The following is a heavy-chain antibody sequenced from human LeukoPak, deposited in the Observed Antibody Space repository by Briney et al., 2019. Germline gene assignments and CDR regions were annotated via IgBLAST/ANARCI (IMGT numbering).Heavy chain of an antibody. Sequence: SATLSLTCTVSSGSISTSNYYWGWVRQPPGKALEWIGNIFYSGSTYYNPSLKSRVTISVDTSKNQFSLMLTFVTAADTAVYYCASGATGPFDPWGQGTLVTVSS. D-gene: IGHD1-26*01. V-gene: IGHV4-39*07. CDR1: SGSISTSNYY. CDR3: ASGATGPFDP. J-gene: IGHJ5*02. CDR2: IFYSGST.